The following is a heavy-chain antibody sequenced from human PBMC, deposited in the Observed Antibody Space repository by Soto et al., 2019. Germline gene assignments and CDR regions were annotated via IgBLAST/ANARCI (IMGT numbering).Heavy chain of an antibody. CDR1: GFTFSSYG. Sequence: GGSLRLSCAASGFTFSSYGMHWVRQAPGKGLEWVAVIWYDGSNKYYADSVKGRFTISRDNSKNTLYLQMNSLRAEDTAVYYCARGGGYSSQIYYYYYGMDVWGQGTTVTVSS. J-gene: IGHJ6*02. V-gene: IGHV3-33*01. CDR3: ARGGGYSSQIYYYYYGMDV. CDR2: IWYDGSNK. D-gene: IGHD6-13*01.